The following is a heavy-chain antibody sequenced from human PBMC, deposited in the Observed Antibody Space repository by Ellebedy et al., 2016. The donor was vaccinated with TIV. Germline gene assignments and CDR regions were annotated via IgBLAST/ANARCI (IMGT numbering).Heavy chain of an antibody. V-gene: IGHV5-51*01. CDR3: ARQGEIDGYYLDF. Sequence: GESLKISCKASVYSFTSYWIAWVRQMPGKGLEWMGIVYPSDSDTRYNPSFQGQVTISSDKSISTAYLQWSSLKASDTAIYYCARQGEIDGYYLDFWGKGTTVNVPS. CDR1: VYSFTSYW. CDR2: VYPSDSDT. D-gene: IGHD3-10*01. J-gene: IGHJ6*03.